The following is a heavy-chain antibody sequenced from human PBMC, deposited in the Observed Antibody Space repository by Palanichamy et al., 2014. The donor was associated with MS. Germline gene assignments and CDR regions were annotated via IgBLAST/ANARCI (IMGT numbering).Heavy chain of an antibody. Sequence: GRIKSKTDGGATDYVAPVKGRFIISRDDSINTVHLQMNSLKSEDTAVYYCTADYGKGYWGQGTRVTVSS. CDR2: IKSKTDGGAT. J-gene: IGHJ4*02. D-gene: IGHD4-17*01. V-gene: IGHV3-15*01. CDR3: TADYGKGY.